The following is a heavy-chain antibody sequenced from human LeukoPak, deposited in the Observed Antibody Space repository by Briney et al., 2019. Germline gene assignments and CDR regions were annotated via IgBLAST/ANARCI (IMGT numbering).Heavy chain of an antibody. CDR3: ARDEWVCEGSTSCLPYNWFDP. J-gene: IGHJ5*02. Sequence: ASVKVSCKASGGTFSSYAISWVRRAPGQGLEWMGRIIPIFGTANYAQKFQGRVTITTDESTSTAYMELSSLRSEDTAVYYCARDEWVCEGSTSCLPYNWFDPWGQGTLVTVSS. CDR2: IIPIFGTA. D-gene: IGHD2-2*01. CDR1: GGTFSSYA. V-gene: IGHV1-69*05.